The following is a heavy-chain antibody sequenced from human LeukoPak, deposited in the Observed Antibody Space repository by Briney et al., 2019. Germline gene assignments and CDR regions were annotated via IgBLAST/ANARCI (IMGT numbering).Heavy chain of an antibody. Sequence: SETLSPTCTVSGGSISSSSYYWGWIRQPPGKGLEWIGSIYYSGSTYYNPSLKSRVTISVDTSKNQFSLKLSSVTAADTAVYYCALITMVRGVFPYYFDYWGQGTLVTVSS. V-gene: IGHV4-39*01. CDR3: ALITMVRGVFPYYFDY. CDR2: IYYSGST. J-gene: IGHJ4*02. D-gene: IGHD3-10*01. CDR1: GGSISSSSYY.